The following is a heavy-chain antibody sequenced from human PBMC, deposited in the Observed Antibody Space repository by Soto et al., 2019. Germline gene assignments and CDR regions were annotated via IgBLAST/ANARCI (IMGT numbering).Heavy chain of an antibody. CDR2: IYYSGST. J-gene: IGHJ6*02. CDR3: ARSYYYDSSGAATGYGMDV. CDR1: GGSISSYY. V-gene: IGHV4-59*01. Sequence: SETLSLTCTVSGGSISSYYWSWIRQPPGKGLEWIGYIYYSGSTNYNPSLKSRVTISVDTPKNQFSLKLSSVTAADTAVYYCARSYYYDSSGAATGYGMDVWGQGTTVTVSS. D-gene: IGHD3-22*01.